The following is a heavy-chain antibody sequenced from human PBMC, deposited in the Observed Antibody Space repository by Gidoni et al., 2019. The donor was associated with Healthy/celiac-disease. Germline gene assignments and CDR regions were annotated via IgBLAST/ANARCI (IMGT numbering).Heavy chain of an antibody. CDR1: GGSISRGGYY. D-gene: IGHD3-22*01. Sequence: QVQLQESGPGLVKPSQTLSLTCTVSGGSISRGGYYWSWIRQHPGKGLEWIGYIYYSGSTYYNPSLKSRVTISVDTSKNQFSLKLSSVTAADTAVYYCARVPGPHYYDSRPFDYWGQGTLVTVSS. CDR2: IYYSGST. J-gene: IGHJ4*02. CDR3: ARVPGPHYYDSRPFDY. V-gene: IGHV4-31*03.